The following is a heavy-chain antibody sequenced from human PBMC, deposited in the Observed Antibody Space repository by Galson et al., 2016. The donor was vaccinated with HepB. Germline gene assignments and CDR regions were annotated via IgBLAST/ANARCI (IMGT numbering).Heavy chain of an antibody. V-gene: IGHV3-49*04. CDR1: GFTFADYA. CDR2: IRGKEYGGTA. CDR3: TRDPYFDILAGYYNLHSDY. D-gene: IGHD3-9*01. Sequence: SLRLSCAASGFTFADYAMGWVRQAPGKGLEWVGFIRGKEYGGTAEYAASVKGRFIISRDDSKSIAFLQMNSLKTDDTAVYYCTRDPYFDILAGYYNLHSDYWGQGTLVTVSS. J-gene: IGHJ4*02.